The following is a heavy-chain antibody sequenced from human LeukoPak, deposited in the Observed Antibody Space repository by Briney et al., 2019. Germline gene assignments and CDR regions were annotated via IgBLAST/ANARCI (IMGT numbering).Heavy chain of an antibody. D-gene: IGHD3-22*01. CDR3: ARDSPSSGYCC. V-gene: IGHV4-59*12. CDR1: GGSISSYY. J-gene: IGHJ4*02. Sequence: PSETLSLTCTVSGGSISSYYWSWIRQPPGKGLEWIGYIYYSGSTNYNPSLKSRVTMSVDTSKNQFSLKLSSVTAADTAVYYCARDSPSSGYCCWGQGTLVTVSS. CDR2: IYYSGST.